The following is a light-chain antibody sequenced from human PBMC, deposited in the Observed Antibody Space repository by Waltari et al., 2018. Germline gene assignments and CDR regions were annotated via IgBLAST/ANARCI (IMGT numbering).Light chain of an antibody. CDR2: KDT. J-gene: IGLJ3*02. Sequence: YELKQPPSVSVSPGQTARITCSGDALPNQYASWCQQKPGQSPVVVIYKDTERPSGIPERFSGSSSGTTVTLTISGVQAEDAADYYCQSGDSSGTSWVFGGGTKLTVL. CDR3: QSGDSSGTSWV. V-gene: IGLV3-25*03. CDR1: ALPNQY.